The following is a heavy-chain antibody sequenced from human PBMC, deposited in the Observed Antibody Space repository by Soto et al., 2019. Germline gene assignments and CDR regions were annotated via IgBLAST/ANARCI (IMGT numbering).Heavy chain of an antibody. CDR1: GFTFSSYE. D-gene: IGHD5-12*01. CDR2: ISSSGSTI. CDR3: ARAPGGYDYDY. Sequence: GSLRLSCAASGFTFSSYEMNWVRQAPGKGLEWVSYISSSGSTIYYADSVKGRFTISRDNAKNSLYLQMNSLRAEDTAVYYCARAPGGYDYDYWGQGXLVTVYS. J-gene: IGHJ4*02. V-gene: IGHV3-48*03.